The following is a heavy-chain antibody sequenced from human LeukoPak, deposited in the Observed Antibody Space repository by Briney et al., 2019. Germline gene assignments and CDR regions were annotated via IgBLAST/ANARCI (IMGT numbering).Heavy chain of an antibody. CDR2: ISWNGDYT. D-gene: IGHD3-10*02. Sequence: GGSLRLSCAASGFTFDDYGMSWVRQAPGKGLEWVSGISWNGDYTGYVESVKGRFTISRDNAKNSLYLQMNSLRAEDTAVYYCAELGITMIGGVWGKGTTVTISS. J-gene: IGHJ6*04. CDR1: GFTFDDYG. V-gene: IGHV3-20*04. CDR3: AELGITMIGGV.